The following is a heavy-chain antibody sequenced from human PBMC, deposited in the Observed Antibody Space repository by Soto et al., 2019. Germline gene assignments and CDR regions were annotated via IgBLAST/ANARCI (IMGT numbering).Heavy chain of an antibody. CDR2: IYYSGST. D-gene: IGHD5-12*01. V-gene: IGHV4-59*08. CDR1: GCSISSYY. Sequence: SETLSLTCTVSGCSISSYYWSWIRQPPGKGLEWIGYIYYSGSTNYNPSLKSRVTISVDTSKNQFSLKLSSVTAADTAVYYCARRRGYSGYDKKIYYYYYMDVWGKGTTVTVSS. CDR3: ARRRGYSGYDKKIYYYYYMDV. J-gene: IGHJ6*03.